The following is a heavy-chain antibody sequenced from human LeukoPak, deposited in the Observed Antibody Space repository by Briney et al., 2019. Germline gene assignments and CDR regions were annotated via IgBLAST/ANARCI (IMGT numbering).Heavy chain of an antibody. Sequence: GGSLRLSCSATGFTFSAYAFSWVRQAPGKGPEWVSAIISGGDRTYYVDSVVGRFTISRDNSKNMLLLHMSSLRAEDAAMYYCTREAVATGYGYDWGQGTLVTVSS. CDR1: GFTFSAYA. CDR3: TREAVATGYGYD. J-gene: IGHJ4*02. V-gene: IGHV3-23*01. CDR2: IISGGDRT. D-gene: IGHD3-16*01.